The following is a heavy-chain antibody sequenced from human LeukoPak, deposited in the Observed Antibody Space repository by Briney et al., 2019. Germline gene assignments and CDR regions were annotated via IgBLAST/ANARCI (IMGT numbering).Heavy chain of an antibody. CDR2: INHSGST. CDR1: GGSFSGYY. V-gene: IGHV4-34*01. CDR3: ARKATTGPTKAAFDI. Sequence: SETLSLTCAVYGGSFSGYYWSWIRQPPGKGLEWIGEINHSGSTNYNPSLKSRVTISVDTSKNQFSLKLSSVTAADTAVYYCARKATTGPTKAAFDIWGQGTMVTVSS. D-gene: IGHD4-17*01. J-gene: IGHJ3*02.